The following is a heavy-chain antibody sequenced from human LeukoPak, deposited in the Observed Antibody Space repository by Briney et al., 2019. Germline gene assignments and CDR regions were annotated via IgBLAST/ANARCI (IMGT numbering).Heavy chain of an antibody. CDR1: GGSISSGDYY. J-gene: IGHJ4*02. CDR2: IYYSGST. V-gene: IGHV4-30-4*08. Sequence: PSQTLSLTCTVSGGSISSGDYYWSWIRQPPGKGLEWIGYIYYSGSTYYNPSLKSRVTISVDTSKNQFSLKLSSVTAADTAVCYCARARSGATIDYWGQGTLVTVSS. D-gene: IGHD5-12*01. CDR3: ARARSGATIDY.